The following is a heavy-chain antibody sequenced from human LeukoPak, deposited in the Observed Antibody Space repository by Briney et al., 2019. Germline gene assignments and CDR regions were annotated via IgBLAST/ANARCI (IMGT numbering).Heavy chain of an antibody. CDR3: ARARVRQLRGGYYYYGMDV. Sequence: SETLSLTCAVYVGSFRGYFSSWIREPPGEGLGWIGEINHSGSTNYNTSLKSRVAISVDTSKNQFSLKLSSVTAADTAVYYCARARVRQLRGGYYYYGMDVWGQGTTVTVSS. D-gene: IGHD6-6*01. J-gene: IGHJ6*02. CDR1: VGSFRGYF. CDR2: INHSGST. V-gene: IGHV4-34*01.